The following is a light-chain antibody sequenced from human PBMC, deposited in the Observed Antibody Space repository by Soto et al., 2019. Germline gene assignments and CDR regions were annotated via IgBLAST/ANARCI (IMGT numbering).Light chain of an antibody. Sequence: EIILTQSPGTLSVSPGETVTLVCRASQSVSVYLAWYQQKSGQPPRLLIHAASDRATGVPARFSGSGSGTEFSLTISSLQSEDFGTYYCQQYKDRPPLTFGGGTRVDIK. J-gene: IGKJ4*01. V-gene: IGKV3-15*01. CDR1: QSVSVY. CDR2: AAS. CDR3: QQYKDRPPLT.